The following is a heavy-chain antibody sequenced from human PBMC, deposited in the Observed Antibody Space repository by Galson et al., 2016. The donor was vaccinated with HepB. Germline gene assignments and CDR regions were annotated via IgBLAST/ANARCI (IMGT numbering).Heavy chain of an antibody. J-gene: IGHJ4*02. CDR2: ISGSGNSI. D-gene: IGHD4-17*01. CDR1: GLTLSSYA. Sequence: SLRLSCAASGLTLSSYAVTWVRQAPGKGLEWVSTISGSGNSILYGDSVKGRFTISRDNSKNIVYLQMNSLRAEDTALYYWAKDPNGDYIGAYDSWGQGTLVTVSS. CDR3: AKDPNGDYIGAYDS. V-gene: IGHV3-23*01.